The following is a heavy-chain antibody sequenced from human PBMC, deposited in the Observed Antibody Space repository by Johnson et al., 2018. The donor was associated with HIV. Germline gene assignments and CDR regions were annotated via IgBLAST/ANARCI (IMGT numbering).Heavy chain of an antibody. D-gene: IGHD6-13*01. CDR1: GFTFSSYA. Sequence: QVQLVESGRGVVQPGRSLRLSCAASGFTFSSYAMHWVRQAPGKGLEWLALISFDGSNKYYADSVKGRFTISRDNSKNTLYLQMNSLRTDDTAVYYCVKGRAQHLDGGAFDIWGQGTMVTVSS. J-gene: IGHJ3*02. CDR2: ISFDGSNK. CDR3: VKGRAQHLDGGAFDI. V-gene: IGHV3-30*04.